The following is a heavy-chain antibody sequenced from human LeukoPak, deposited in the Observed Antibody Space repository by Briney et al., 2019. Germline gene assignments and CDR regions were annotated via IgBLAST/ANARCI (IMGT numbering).Heavy chain of an antibody. V-gene: IGHV1-8*01. D-gene: IGHD4-17*01. Sequence: ASVKVSCKASGYTFTSYDINWVRQATGQGLEWMGWMNPDSGNTGYAQKFQDRVTMTRNTSISTAYMELSSLRSEDTAVYYCARAQYGDYYFDYRGQGNLVTVSS. J-gene: IGHJ4*02. CDR3: ARAQYGDYYFDY. CDR1: GYTFTSYD. CDR2: MNPDSGNT.